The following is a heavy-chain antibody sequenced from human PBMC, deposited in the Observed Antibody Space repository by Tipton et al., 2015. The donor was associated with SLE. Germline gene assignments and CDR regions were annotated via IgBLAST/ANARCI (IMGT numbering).Heavy chain of an antibody. CDR3: ARDRGDCSGGSCYPSGMDV. CDR2: IKQDGSGK. Sequence: SLRLSCAASGFTFSSYWMSWVRQAPGKGLEWVANIKQDGSGKYYVDSVKGRFTISRDNAKNSLYLQMNSLRAEDTAVYYCARDRGDCSGGSCYPSGMDVWGQGTTVTVSS. V-gene: IGHV3-7*01. CDR1: GFTFSSYW. D-gene: IGHD2-15*01. J-gene: IGHJ6*02.